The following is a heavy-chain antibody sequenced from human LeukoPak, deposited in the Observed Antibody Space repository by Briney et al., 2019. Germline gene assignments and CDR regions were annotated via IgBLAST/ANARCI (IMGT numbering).Heavy chain of an antibody. CDR3: ARGGGLDV. D-gene: IGHD3-16*01. CDR2: ISYDGSNK. J-gene: IGHJ6*02. V-gene: IGHV3-30*04. CDR1: GFTFNSYA. Sequence: GRSLRLSCAASGFTFNSYAIHWVRQAPGKGLEWVAVISYDGSNKYYAESVKGRFTISRDNAKNSLYLQMSNLRAEDTAVYFCARGGGLDVWGQGATVTVSS.